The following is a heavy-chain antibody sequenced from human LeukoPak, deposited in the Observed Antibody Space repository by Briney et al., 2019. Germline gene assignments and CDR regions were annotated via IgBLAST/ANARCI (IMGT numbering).Heavy chain of an antibody. D-gene: IGHD6-19*01. J-gene: IGHJ4*02. CDR3: ATKQWLNS. Sequence: GGSLRLSCAASGFTFSPYSMTWVRQAPGKGLEWVSSISSGGDDIYYSDLVKGRFTISGDSAKNSLFLQMSNLRADDTAVYYCATKQWLNSWGQGTRVIVSS. CDR1: GFTFSPYS. V-gene: IGHV3-21*01. CDR2: ISSGGDDI.